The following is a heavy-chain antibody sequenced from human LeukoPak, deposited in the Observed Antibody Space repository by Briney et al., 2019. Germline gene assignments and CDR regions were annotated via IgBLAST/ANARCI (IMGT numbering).Heavy chain of an antibody. CDR2: INSEGTST. D-gene: IGHD2-8*02. V-gene: IGHV3-74*01. CDR3: ARDGSTGGGSDYYYYGMDV. Sequence: PGGSLRLSCAASGFTFSYYWMHWVRQAPGKGLVWVSRINSEGTSTSFADSVKGRFTVSRDNAKNTLYLQMNSLRPKDTAVYYCARDGSTGGGSDYYYYGMDVWGQGTTVTVSS. CDR1: GFTFSYYW. J-gene: IGHJ6*02.